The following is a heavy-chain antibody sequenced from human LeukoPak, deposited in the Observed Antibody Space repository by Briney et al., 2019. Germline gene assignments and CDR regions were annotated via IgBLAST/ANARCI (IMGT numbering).Heavy chain of an antibody. D-gene: IGHD5-18*01. Sequence: GGSLRLFCTASGFIYGDHAMRWVRQAPGKGLEWVGFIRSKAYGGTTEYAASVKGRFTISRDDSEGIAYLQMNSLRIDDTAVYYCARGPIHLWLHNGMDVWGQGTTVIVFS. CDR2: IRSKAYGGTT. CDR1: GFIYGDHA. V-gene: IGHV3-49*04. CDR3: ARGPIHLWLHNGMDV. J-gene: IGHJ6*02.